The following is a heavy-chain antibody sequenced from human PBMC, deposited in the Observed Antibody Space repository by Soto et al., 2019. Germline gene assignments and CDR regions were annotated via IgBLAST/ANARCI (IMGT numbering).Heavy chain of an antibody. CDR2: IFHDGTA. CDR1: GVSLTSGNW. CDR3: ARLVYDTRLNHMHFDF. V-gene: IGHV4-4*01. Sequence: PDTLSLTCSVSGVSLTSGNWWTWVRQSPQRGLEYIGEIFHDGTANYYPSFERRVAMSVDTSRNQFSLKLTSVTAADTAVYCCARLVYDTRLNHMHFDFWGPGTLVTVAS. J-gene: IGHJ4*02. D-gene: IGHD3-22*01.